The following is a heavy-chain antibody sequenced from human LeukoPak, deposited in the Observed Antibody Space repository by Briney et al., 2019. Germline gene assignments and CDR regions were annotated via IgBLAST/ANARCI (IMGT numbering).Heavy chain of an antibody. CDR2: ISGSGGST. J-gene: IGHJ6*02. D-gene: IGHD4-17*01. V-gene: IGHV3-23*01. CDR3: AKAPAYGDTYGLNYNYVMTS. Sequence: GGSLRLSCAASGFTFSSYAMSWVRQAPGKGLEWVSAISGSGGSTHYADSVKGRFTISRDNSKNTLYVQMNSLRGEDRAVFYCAKAPAYGDTYGLNYNYVMTSGAKGPRSPSP. CDR1: GFTFSSYA.